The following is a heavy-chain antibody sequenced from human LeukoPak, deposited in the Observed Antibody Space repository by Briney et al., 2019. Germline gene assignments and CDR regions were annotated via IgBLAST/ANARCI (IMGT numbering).Heavy chain of an antibody. CDR3: ARDLPRIAAAGADAFDI. CDR2: IYYSGST. CDR1: GGSFSGYY. Sequence: SETLSLTCAVYGGSFSGYYWSWIRQPPGKGLEWIGYIYYSGSTNYNPSLTSRVTISVDTSKNQFSLKLSSVTAADTAVYYCARDLPRIAAAGADAFDIWGQGTMVTVSS. D-gene: IGHD6-13*01. J-gene: IGHJ3*02. V-gene: IGHV4-59*01.